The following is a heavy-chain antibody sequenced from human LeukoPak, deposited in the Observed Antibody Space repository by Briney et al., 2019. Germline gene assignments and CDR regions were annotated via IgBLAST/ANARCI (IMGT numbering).Heavy chain of an antibody. CDR3: ARDHGSGSSPYYFDY. J-gene: IGHJ4*02. D-gene: IGHD3-10*01. CDR2: IYGGSST. V-gene: IGHV3-66*01. CDR1: GFTVSSNY. Sequence: GGSLRLSCAASGFTVSSNYMSWVRQAPGKGLEWVSVIYGGSSTYFADSVKGRFTISRDNSKNSLYLQMNSLRAEDTAVYYCARDHGSGSSPYYFDYWGQGTLVTVSS.